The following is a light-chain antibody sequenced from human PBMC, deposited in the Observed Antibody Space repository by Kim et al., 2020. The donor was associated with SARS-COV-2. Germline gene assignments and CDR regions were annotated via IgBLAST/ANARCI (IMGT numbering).Light chain of an antibody. J-gene: IGKJ5*01. CDR3: QQYGRSPTT. CDR2: GAS. Sequence: FPGERAILPCSASQIVSITYLAWYQRKPGRSPRLLIHGASTRATGVPDRIRGGGSGTDFALTITRLEPEDFSVYYCQQYGRSPTTFGQGTRLEIQ. CDR1: QIVSITY. V-gene: IGKV3-20*01.